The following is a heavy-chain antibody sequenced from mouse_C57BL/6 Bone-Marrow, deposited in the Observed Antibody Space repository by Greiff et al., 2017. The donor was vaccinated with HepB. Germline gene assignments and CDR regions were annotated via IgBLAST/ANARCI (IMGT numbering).Heavy chain of an antibody. J-gene: IGHJ2*01. CDR3: ARDRGGNYPYYFDY. V-gene: IGHV3-5*01. Sequence: EVKLMESGPGLVKPSQTVFLTCTVTGISITTGNYRWSWIRQFPGNKLEWIGYIYYSGTITYNPSLTSRTTITRDTPKNQFFLEMNSLTAEDTATYYCARDRGGNYPYYFDYWGQGTTLTVSS. CDR2: IYYSGTI. CDR1: GISITTGNYR. D-gene: IGHD2-1*01.